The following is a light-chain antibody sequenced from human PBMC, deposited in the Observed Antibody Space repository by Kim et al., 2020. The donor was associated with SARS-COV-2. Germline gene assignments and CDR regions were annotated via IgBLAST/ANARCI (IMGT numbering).Light chain of an antibody. V-gene: IGLV3-1*01. CDR2: QDS. CDR1: NLGDKY. Sequence: SYELTQPPSVSVSPGQTASITCSGDNLGDKYACWYQQKPGQSPVLVIYQDSKRPSGIPERFSGSNSGNTATLTISGTQAMDEADYYCPAWDSSTEVFVT. CDR3: PAWDSSTEV. J-gene: IGLJ1*01.